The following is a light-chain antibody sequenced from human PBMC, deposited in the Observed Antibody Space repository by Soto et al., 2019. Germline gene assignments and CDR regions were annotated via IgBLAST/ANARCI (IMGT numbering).Light chain of an antibody. CDR3: AAWDDILNGYV. Sequence: QSALTQPPSASGTPGQRVTISCSGSSSNIESNTVTWYQHLPGTAPKLVIYSNYDRPSGVPDRFSGPTSGTSASLVIRGLQSEDEADYYCAAWDDILNGYVFGGGTKVTVL. CDR1: SSNIESNT. J-gene: IGLJ1*01. CDR2: SNY. V-gene: IGLV1-44*01.